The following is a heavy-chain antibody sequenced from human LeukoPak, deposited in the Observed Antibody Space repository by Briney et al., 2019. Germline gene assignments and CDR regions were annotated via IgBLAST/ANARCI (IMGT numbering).Heavy chain of an antibody. V-gene: IGHV4-59*01. CDR3: ARDRGFWSGFHLNWFDP. Sequence: SETLSLTCTDSGGSISSYYWSWIRQPPGKGLEWIGYIYYSGSTNYNPSLKSRVTISVDTSKNQFSLKLSSVTAADTAMYYCARDRGFWSGFHLNWFDPWGQGTLVTVSS. CDR1: GGSISSYY. J-gene: IGHJ5*02. CDR2: IYYSGST. D-gene: IGHD3-3*01.